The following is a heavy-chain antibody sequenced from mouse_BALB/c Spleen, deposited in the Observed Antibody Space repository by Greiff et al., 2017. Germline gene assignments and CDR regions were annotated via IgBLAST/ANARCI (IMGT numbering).Heavy chain of an antibody. D-gene: IGHD2-1*01. CDR2: IWAGGST. CDR1: GFSLTSYG. Sequence: VQLVESGPGLVAPSQSLSITCTVSGFSLTSYGVHWVRQPPGKGLEWLGVIWAGGSTNYNSALMSRLSISKDNSKSQVFLKMNSLQTDDTAMYYCASSYGTPFAYWGQGTLVTVSA. J-gene: IGHJ3*01. CDR3: ASSYGTPFAY. V-gene: IGHV2-9*02.